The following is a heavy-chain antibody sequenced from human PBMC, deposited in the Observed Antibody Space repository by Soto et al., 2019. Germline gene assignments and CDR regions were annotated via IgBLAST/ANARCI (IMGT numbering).Heavy chain of an antibody. J-gene: IGHJ4*02. CDR3: TTRALAAPALGY. CDR2: IRTKTDGGTT. D-gene: IGHD6-19*01. CDR1: GFTFTNAY. Sequence: EVQLVESGGSLVKPGGSLRLSCAASGFTFTNAYMNWVRQAPGKGLEWVGRIRTKTDGGTTDYAAPGEGRFTISKDDSKNMLFLQMDSLKPEDTAVYYCTTRALAAPALGYWGRGTLVTVSS. V-gene: IGHV3-15*07.